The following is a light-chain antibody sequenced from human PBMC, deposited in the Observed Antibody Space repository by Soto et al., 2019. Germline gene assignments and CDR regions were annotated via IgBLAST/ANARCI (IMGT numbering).Light chain of an antibody. CDR2: EGS. CDR1: QSISSW. Sequence: DIQMTQSPSTLSASVGDRVTITCRANQSISSWLAWYQQKPGKAPKLLISEGSSLQSGVPSRFGGSGSGSEFTLTISSLQPDDLATHYCQQYNSSPLTFGGGTKVDIK. J-gene: IGKJ4*01. V-gene: IGKV1-5*01. CDR3: QQYNSSPLT.